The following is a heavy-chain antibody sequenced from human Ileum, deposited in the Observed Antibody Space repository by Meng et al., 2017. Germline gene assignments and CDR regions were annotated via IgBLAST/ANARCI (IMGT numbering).Heavy chain of an antibody. D-gene: IGHD3-22*01. CDR1: GASISSHY. J-gene: IGHJ5*02. CDR3: ARLLDSSDWGWFDP. V-gene: IGHV4-59*08. Sequence: QVQLQESGPGLVKPSETLALTCSVSGASISSHYWTWIRQPPGKGLEYIGYIYYRGGASYNPSLRSRVTMSVDTSKNQFSLNLSSATAADTAVYYCARLLDSSDWGWFDPWGQGTLVTVSS. CDR2: IYYRGGA.